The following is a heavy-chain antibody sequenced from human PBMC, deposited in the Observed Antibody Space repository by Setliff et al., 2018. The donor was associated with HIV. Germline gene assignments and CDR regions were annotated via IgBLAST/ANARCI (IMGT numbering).Heavy chain of an antibody. J-gene: IGHJ6*03. Sequence: GGSLRLSCAVSGFTFSTSWLHWVRQAPGKGLVWVSRINPDGSTTDYADSVKGRFTISRDNAKNTLYLQMSSLTPEDTALYYCARAGYYYYYMDVWGKGATVTVSS. D-gene: IGHD2-8*02. CDR1: GFTFSTSW. V-gene: IGHV3-74*01. CDR3: ARAGYYYYYMDV. CDR2: INPDGSTT.